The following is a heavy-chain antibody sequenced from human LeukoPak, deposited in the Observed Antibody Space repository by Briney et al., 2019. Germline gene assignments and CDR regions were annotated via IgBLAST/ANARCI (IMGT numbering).Heavy chain of an antibody. CDR2: INHSGST. J-gene: IGHJ5*02. CDR3: ARSPYSSSWYPFAP. CDR1: GGSFSGYY. D-gene: IGHD6-13*01. V-gene: IGHV4-34*01. Sequence: SETLSLTCAVYGGSFSGYYWSWIRQPPGKGLEWIGEINHSGSTNYNPSLKSRVTMSVDTSKNQFSLKLTSVTAADTAVYYCARSPYSSSWYPFAPWGQGTLVTVSS.